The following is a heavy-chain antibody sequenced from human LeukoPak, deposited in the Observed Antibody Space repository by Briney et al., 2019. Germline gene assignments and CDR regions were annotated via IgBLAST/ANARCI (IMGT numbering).Heavy chain of an antibody. CDR2: INPSGGST. V-gene: IGHV1-46*01. Sequence: ASVEVSCKASGYTFTSYYMHWVRQAPGQGLEWMGIINPSGGSTSHAQKFQGRVTMTRDTSTSTVYMELSSLRSEDTAVYYCARDPRALGGSLYFDYWGQGTLVTVSS. J-gene: IGHJ4*02. D-gene: IGHD1-26*01. CDR1: GYTFTSYY. CDR3: ARDPRALGGSLYFDY.